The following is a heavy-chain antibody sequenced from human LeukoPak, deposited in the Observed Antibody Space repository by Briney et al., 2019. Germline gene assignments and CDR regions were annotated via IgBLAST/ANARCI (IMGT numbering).Heavy chain of an antibody. J-gene: IGHJ4*02. D-gene: IGHD3-3*01. CDR3: ARGLNDSWTGENY. CDR2: IYYSGIT. V-gene: IGHV4-39*07. CDR1: GGSISSSNYY. Sequence: PSETLSLTCTVSGGSISSSNYYWGWIRQPPGKGLEWIGSIYYSGITYYNSSLKSRVTISLDTSKSQFSLKVRYMTAADTAVYYCARGLNDSWTGENYWGQGTLVTVSS.